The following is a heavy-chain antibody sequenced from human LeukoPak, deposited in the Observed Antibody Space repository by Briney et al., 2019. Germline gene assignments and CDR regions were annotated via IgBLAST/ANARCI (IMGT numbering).Heavy chain of an antibody. Sequence: GGSLRLSCAASGFTFSSYGMHWVRQAPGKGLEWVAFIRSDGSNKYYPDSVKGRFTISRDSSKNTLYLRMDRLRTEDTAVYYCAKDFEYSSSSNYNYYYMDVWGKGTTVTVS. D-gene: IGHD6-6*01. J-gene: IGHJ6*03. CDR1: GFTFSSYG. V-gene: IGHV3-30*02. CDR3: AKDFEYSSSSNYNYYYMDV. CDR2: IRSDGSNK.